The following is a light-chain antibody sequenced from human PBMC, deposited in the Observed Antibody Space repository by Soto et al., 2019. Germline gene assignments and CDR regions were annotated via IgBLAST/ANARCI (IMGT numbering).Light chain of an antibody. J-gene: IGKJ5*01. CDR3: QKRSNWPIT. CDR1: QSISRY. Sequence: ELALTQSPATLSVSPGDSATLSCRASQSISRYLAWYQQKPGQAPRLLIYDASNRATGIPDRFSGSGSGTDFNLTISSLEPEDFAVYYCQKRSNWPITFGQGTRLEIK. V-gene: IGKV3-11*01. CDR2: DAS.